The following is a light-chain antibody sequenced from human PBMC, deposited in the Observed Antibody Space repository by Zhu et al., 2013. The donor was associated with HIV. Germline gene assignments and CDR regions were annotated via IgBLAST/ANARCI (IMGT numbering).Light chain of an antibody. CDR1: SSDIGNYKF. CDR3: SSYTSSSTLVV. Sequence: QSGLTQPASVSGSPGQSITISCTGTSSDIGNYKFVSWYQQHPDRAPKLLIFEVTKRPSGVSNRFSGSKSGNTASLTISGLQTEDEADYYCSSYTSSSTLVVFGGGTKLTVL. V-gene: IGLV2-14*02. CDR2: EVT. J-gene: IGLJ2*01.